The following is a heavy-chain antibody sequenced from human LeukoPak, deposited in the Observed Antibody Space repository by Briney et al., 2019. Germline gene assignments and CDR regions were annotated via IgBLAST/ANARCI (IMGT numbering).Heavy chain of an antibody. CDR3: SRRFDC. CDR1: RFNFSNYG. CDR2: IDGSGDTI. J-gene: IGHJ4*02. Sequence: GGSLRLSCAASRFNFSNYGMTWVRQAPGKGLEWVSYIDGSGDTIYYTDSVKGRFTISRDNAKNSLDLQMNSLRDEDTAVYYCSRRFDCWGQGTLVTVSS. V-gene: IGHV3-48*02.